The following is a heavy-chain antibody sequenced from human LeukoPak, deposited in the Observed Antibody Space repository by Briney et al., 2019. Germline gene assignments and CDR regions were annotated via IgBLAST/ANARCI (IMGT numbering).Heavy chain of an antibody. V-gene: IGHV4-4*07. CDR1: GGSFSSYY. D-gene: IGHD1-26*01. Sequence: SETLSLTCTVSGGSFSSYYWTWIRQPAGKGLEWIGRIYNSGTTNYSPSLESRVTMSLDASKNRFSLSLSSVTAADTAVYYCARDRLGATGHWRIDVWGRGTLVTVSS. CDR3: ARDRLGATGHWRIDV. J-gene: IGHJ2*01. CDR2: IYNSGTT.